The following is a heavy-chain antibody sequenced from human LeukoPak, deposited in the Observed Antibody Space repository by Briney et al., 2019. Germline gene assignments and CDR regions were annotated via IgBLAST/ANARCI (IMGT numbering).Heavy chain of an antibody. J-gene: IGHJ4*02. Sequence: PGGSLRLSCAASGFTFSSYAMSWVRQAPGKGLEWVSAISGSGGSTYYADSVKGRFTISRHNSKNTLYLQMNSLRAEDTAVYYCARGCSGGSCYDYWGQGTLVTVSS. V-gene: IGHV3-23*01. CDR2: ISGSGGST. CDR1: GFTFSSYA. D-gene: IGHD2-15*01. CDR3: ARGCSGGSCYDY.